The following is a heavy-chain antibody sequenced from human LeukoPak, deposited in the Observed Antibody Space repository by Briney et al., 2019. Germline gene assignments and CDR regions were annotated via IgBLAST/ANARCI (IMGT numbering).Heavy chain of an antibody. V-gene: IGHV1-8*02. D-gene: IGHD6-13*01. CDR3: ASASSWYYYGMDV. Sequence: ASVKVSCKASGYTFTGYYMHWVRQAPGQGLEWMGWINPNSGNTGYAQKFQGRVTMTRNTSISTAYMELGSLRSEDTAVYYCASASSWYYYGMDVWGQGTTVTVSS. CDR1: GYTFTGYY. J-gene: IGHJ6*02. CDR2: INPNSGNT.